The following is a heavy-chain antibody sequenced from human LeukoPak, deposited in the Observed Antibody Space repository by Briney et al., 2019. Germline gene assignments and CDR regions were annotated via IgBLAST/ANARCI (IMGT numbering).Heavy chain of an antibody. V-gene: IGHV4-59*12. J-gene: IGHJ3*02. CDR2: IYYSGST. Sequence: PSETLSLTCTVSGGSISSYYWSWIRQPPGKGLEWIGYIYYSGSTNYNPSLKSRVTISVDRSKNQFSLKLSSVTAADTAVYYCARLGTNRGAFDIWGQGTMVTVSS. D-gene: IGHD7-27*01. CDR3: ARLGTNRGAFDI. CDR1: GGSISSYY.